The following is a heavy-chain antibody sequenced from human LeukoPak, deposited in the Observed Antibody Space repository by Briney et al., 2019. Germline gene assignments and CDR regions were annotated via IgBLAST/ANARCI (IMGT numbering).Heavy chain of an antibody. CDR3: LAGGY. V-gene: IGHV4-34*01. J-gene: IGHJ4*02. D-gene: IGHD3-10*01. Sequence: SSETLSLTCAVYSGSFSGYYWSWIRQPPGKGLEWIGEINHSGSTNYNPSLKSRVTISVDTSKNQFSLKLSSVTAADTAVYYCLAGGYWGQGTLVTVSS. CDR2: INHSGST. CDR1: SGSFSGYY.